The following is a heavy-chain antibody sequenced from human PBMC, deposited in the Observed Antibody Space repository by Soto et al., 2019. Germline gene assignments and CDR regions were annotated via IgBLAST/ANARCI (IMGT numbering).Heavy chain of an antibody. CDR3: TSYDPTDYYGMDV. CDR1: GFTFSGSA. Sequence: EVQLVESGGGLVQPGGSLKLSCAASGFTFSGSAMHWVRQASGKGLEWVGRIRSKANSYATAYDASVKGRFTISRDDSKNTAYLQMNSLKTEDTAVYYCTSYDPTDYYGMDVWGQGTTVTVSS. V-gene: IGHV3-73*02. D-gene: IGHD3-3*01. J-gene: IGHJ6*02. CDR2: IRSKANSYAT.